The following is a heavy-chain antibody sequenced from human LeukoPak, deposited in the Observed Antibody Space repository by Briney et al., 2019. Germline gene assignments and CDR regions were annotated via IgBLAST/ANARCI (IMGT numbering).Heavy chain of an antibody. Sequence: SETLSLTCTVSGGSISSGSYYWSWIRQPAGKGLEWIGRIYTSGSTNYNPPLKSRVTISVDTSKNQFSLKLSSVTAADTAVYYCAREELDCSGGSCYTGDFDYWGQGTLVTVSS. J-gene: IGHJ4*02. CDR1: GGSISSGSYY. CDR3: AREELDCSGGSCYTGDFDY. V-gene: IGHV4-61*02. CDR2: IYTSGST. D-gene: IGHD2-15*01.